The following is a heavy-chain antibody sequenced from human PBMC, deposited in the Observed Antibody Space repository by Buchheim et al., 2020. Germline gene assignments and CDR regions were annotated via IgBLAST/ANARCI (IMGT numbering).Heavy chain of an antibody. CDR3: AKEGNWGRHPFSYYYYGMDV. J-gene: IGHJ6*02. Sequence: QVQLVESGGGVVQPGRSLRLSCAASGFTFSSYGMHWVRQAPGKGLEWVAVISYDGSNKYYADSVKGRFTISRDNSKNTLYLQMNSLRAEDTAVYYCAKEGNWGRHPFSYYYYGMDVWGQGTT. D-gene: IGHD7-27*01. V-gene: IGHV3-30*18. CDR1: GFTFSSYG. CDR2: ISYDGSNK.